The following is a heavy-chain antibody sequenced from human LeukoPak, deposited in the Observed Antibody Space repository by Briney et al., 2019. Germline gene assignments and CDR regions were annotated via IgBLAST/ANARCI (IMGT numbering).Heavy chain of an antibody. CDR3: AKGLGYCSGGSCYSSAGNDY. Sequence: PGGSLRLSCAASGFTFSSYAISWVRQAPGKGLEWVSAISGSGGSTYYADSVKGRFTISRDNSKNTLYLQMNSLRAEDTAVYYCAKGLGYCSGGSCYSSAGNDYWGQRTLVTVSS. J-gene: IGHJ4*02. D-gene: IGHD2-15*01. CDR1: GFTFSSYA. CDR2: ISGSGGST. V-gene: IGHV3-23*01.